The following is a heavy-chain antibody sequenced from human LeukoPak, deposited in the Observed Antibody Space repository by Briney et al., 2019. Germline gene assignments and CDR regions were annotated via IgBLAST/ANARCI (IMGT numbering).Heavy chain of an antibody. CDR3: ARAHITIFGVVDYGMDV. D-gene: IGHD3-3*01. J-gene: IGHJ6*02. V-gene: IGHV1-46*01. CDR2: INPSGGST. CDR1: GYTFTTYY. Sequence: ASVKVSCKASGYTFTTYYIHWVRQAPGQGLEWMGVINPSGGSTNYAQRFRGRVTMTRDTSTSTVYMELSSLRPEDAAVYYCARAHITIFGVVDYGMDVWGQGTTVTVSS.